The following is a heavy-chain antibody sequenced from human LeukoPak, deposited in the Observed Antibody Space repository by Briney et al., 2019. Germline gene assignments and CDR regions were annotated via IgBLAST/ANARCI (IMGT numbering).Heavy chain of an antibody. V-gene: IGHV3-43D*03. CDR2: ISWDGGST. J-gene: IGHJ4*02. CDR1: GFTFYDYA. D-gene: IGHD5-18*01. Sequence: GGSLRLSCAASGFTFYDYAMHWVRHAPGKGLEWVSLISWDGGSTYYAGSVKGRFTISRDNSKNSLYLQMNSLRAEDTALYYCAKGRGYSYDDPFDYWGQGTLVTVSS. CDR3: AKGRGYSYDDPFDY.